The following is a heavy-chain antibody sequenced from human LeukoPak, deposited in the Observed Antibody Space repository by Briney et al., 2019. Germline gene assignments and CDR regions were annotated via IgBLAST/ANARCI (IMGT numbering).Heavy chain of an antibody. CDR1: GFSFSNYG. V-gene: IGHV3-33*06. D-gene: IGHD5-12*01. CDR2: ISYDGKNI. CDR3: AKTYSRESGYDFFFHY. J-gene: IGHJ4*02. Sequence: GGSLRLSCAASGFSFSNYGFHWVRQAPGKGLDWVSAISYDGKNIHYADSVKGRFTISRDNSRNTVYLQMNSLSVEDTAVYYCAKTYSRESGYDFFFHYWGQGTRVTVSS.